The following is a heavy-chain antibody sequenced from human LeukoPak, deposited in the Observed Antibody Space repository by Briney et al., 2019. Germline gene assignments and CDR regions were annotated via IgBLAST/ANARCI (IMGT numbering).Heavy chain of an antibody. CDR2: ISGSGGST. J-gene: IGHJ4*02. CDR1: GFTFSSYA. Sequence: PGGSLRLSCAASGFTFSSYAMSWARQAPGKGLEWVSAISGSGGSTYYADSVKGRFTISRDNSKNTLYLQMNSLRAEDTAVYYCAKYCSGDSCYGILDYWGQGTLVTVSS. V-gene: IGHV3-23*01. D-gene: IGHD2-15*01. CDR3: AKYCSGDSCYGILDY.